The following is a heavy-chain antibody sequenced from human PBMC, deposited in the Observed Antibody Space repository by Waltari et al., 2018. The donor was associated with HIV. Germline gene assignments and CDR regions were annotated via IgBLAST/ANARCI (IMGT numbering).Heavy chain of an antibody. D-gene: IGHD2-21*01. CDR2: LTEGIPRP. CDR3: ARGGGGDHGF. V-gene: IGHV3-23*01. J-gene: IGHJ4*02. CDR1: GFSVSNYA. Sequence: EVLLLESGGGLVKPGGSLRLSCAVSGFSVSNYAMCWVRQAPGKGLDWVGYLTEGIPRPHYADSVKDRFTFSRDNSKNTLYLQMSDLRAEDTAIYYCARGGGGDHGFWGQGTLVTVSS.